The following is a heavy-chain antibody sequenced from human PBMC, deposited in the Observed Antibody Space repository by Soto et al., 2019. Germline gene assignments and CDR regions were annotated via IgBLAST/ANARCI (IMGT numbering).Heavy chain of an antibody. V-gene: IGHV3-7*01. J-gene: IGHJ5*02. CDR3: ARVPNDYGINWFDP. CDR1: GFTFSSYW. D-gene: IGHD4-17*01. Sequence: GDSLKISCAASGFTFSSYWMSWVRQAPGKGLEWVANIKQDGSEKYYVDSVKGRFTISRDNAKNSLYLQMNSLRAEDTAVYYCARVPNDYGINWFDPWGQGTLVTVSS. CDR2: IKQDGSEK.